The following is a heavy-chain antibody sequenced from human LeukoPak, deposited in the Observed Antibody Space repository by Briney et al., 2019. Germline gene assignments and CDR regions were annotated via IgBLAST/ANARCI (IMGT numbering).Heavy chain of an antibody. V-gene: IGHV3-23*01. CDR1: GFTFSSYA. CDR2: ISGPGGSW. J-gene: IGHJ4*02. Sequence: GGSLRLSCAASGFTFSSYAMSWVRQAPGKGLEWVSAISGPGGSWDYADSVKGRSTISRDNSKNTLFLQMNSLRAEDTAIYYCAKKVGLVSAPLYYFDVWGQGTLVTVSS. CDR3: AKKVGLVSAPLYYFDV. D-gene: IGHD5/OR15-5a*01.